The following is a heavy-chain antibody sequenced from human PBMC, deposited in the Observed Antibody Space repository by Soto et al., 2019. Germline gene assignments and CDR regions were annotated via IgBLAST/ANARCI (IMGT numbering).Heavy chain of an antibody. CDR1: GFTFSSYG. CDR2: ISYDGSNK. Sequence: PGGSLRLSCAASGFTFSSYGMHWVHQAPGKGLEWVAVISYDGSNKYYADSVKGRFTISRDNSKNTLYLQMNSLRAEDTAVYYCAKDSPYIVATTKYYFDYWGQGTLVTVSS. J-gene: IGHJ4*02. D-gene: IGHD5-12*01. CDR3: AKDSPYIVATTKYYFDY. V-gene: IGHV3-30*18.